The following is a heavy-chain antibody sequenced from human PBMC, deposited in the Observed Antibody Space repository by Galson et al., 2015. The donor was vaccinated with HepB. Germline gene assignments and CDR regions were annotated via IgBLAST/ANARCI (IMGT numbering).Heavy chain of an antibody. V-gene: IGHV3-48*04. CDR1: GFPFNTFP. CDR2: IIGDSSSR. CDR3: ARERVNLRGYGMDV. J-gene: IGHJ6*02. D-gene: IGHD4-17*01. Sequence: SLRLSCAASGFPFNTFPMNWVRQAPGKGLEWISYIIGDSSSRYYADSVKGRFTISRDNAKNSLYLHMDSLRVEDTAVYYCARERVNLRGYGMDVWGQGTTVTVSS.